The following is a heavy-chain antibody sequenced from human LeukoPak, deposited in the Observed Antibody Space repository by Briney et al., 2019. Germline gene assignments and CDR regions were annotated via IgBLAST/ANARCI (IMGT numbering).Heavy chain of an antibody. D-gene: IGHD3-10*01. Sequence: GGSLRLSCAASGFTSSNFGMNWVRQAPGKGLEWVSIITSGVGITYYADSVKGQFTASRDNSKSTLYLQMNSLRAEDTAVYYCAKGDYYDFDYWGQGTLVTVSS. V-gene: IGHV3-23*01. CDR2: ITSGVGIT. CDR1: GFTSSNFG. CDR3: AKGDYYDFDY. J-gene: IGHJ4*02.